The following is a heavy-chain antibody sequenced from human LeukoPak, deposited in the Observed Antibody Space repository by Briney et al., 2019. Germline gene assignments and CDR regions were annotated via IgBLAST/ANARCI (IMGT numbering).Heavy chain of an antibody. CDR3: ARDLEYSSSSSSAAFDY. D-gene: IGHD6-6*01. V-gene: IGHV4-38-2*01. Sequence: PSETLSLTCAVSGYSISSGYYWGWIRQPPGKGLKWIGSIYHSGSTYYNPSLKSRVTISVDTSKDQFSLKLSSVTAADTAVYYCARDLEYSSSSSSAAFDYWGQGTLVTVSS. CDR2: IYHSGST. CDR1: GYSISSGYY. J-gene: IGHJ4*02.